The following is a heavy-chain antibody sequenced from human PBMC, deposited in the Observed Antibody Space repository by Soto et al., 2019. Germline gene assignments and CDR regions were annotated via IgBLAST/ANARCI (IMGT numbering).Heavy chain of an antibody. Sequence: SETLSLTCTVSGASISTYFWSWIRQPPGKGLEWIGYFFYSGSTNYNPSLKSRVTISVDTSKNQFSLMLSSVTAADTAVYYCARAGTVMVMLNYWGQGTLVTVSS. J-gene: IGHJ4*02. CDR2: FFYSGST. D-gene: IGHD5-18*01. CDR1: GASISTYF. CDR3: ARAGTVMVMLNY. V-gene: IGHV4-59*01.